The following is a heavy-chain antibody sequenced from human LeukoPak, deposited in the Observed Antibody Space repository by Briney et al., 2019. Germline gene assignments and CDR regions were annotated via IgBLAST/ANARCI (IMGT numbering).Heavy chain of an antibody. D-gene: IGHD2-2*02. CDR2: VSGTGENI. J-gene: IGHJ3*02. Sequence: GGSLRLSCVASGFTFKNFAMNWVRQAPGKGLEWVSGVSGTGENIYYGDSVKGRFTISRDNAKNSLYLQMNSLRAEDTAVYYCARADIVVVPAAIGGFDIWGQGTMVTVSS. V-gene: IGHV3-21*01. CDR1: GFTFKNFA. CDR3: ARADIVVVPAAIGGFDI.